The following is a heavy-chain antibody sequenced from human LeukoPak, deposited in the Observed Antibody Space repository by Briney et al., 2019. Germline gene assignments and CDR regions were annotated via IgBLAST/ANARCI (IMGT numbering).Heavy chain of an antibody. J-gene: IGHJ3*02. CDR1: GYTFTSYG. CDR2: ISAYNGNT. D-gene: IGHD2-2*01. V-gene: IGHV1-18*01. CDR3: ARDAASYCSSTSCSAFDI. Sequence: ASVKVSCKASGYTFTSYGISWVRQAPGQGLEWMGWISAYNGNTDYAQKLQGRVTMTTDTSTSTAYMELRSLRSDDTAVYYCARDAASYCSSTSCSAFDIWGQGTMVTVSS.